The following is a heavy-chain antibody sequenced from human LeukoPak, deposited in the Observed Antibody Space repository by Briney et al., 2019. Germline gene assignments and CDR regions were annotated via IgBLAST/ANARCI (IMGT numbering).Heavy chain of an antibody. J-gene: IGHJ4*02. CDR3: ARSLISFGALDY. CDR1: GGSISSGDYY. Sequence: SRTLSLTCTVSGGSISSGDYYWSWIRQPPGKGLEWIGYIYYSGSTYYNPSLKSRVTISVDTSKNQFSLKLSSVTAADTAVYYCARSLISFGALDYWGQGTLVTVS. CDR2: IYYSGST. D-gene: IGHD2/OR15-2a*01. V-gene: IGHV4-30-4*01.